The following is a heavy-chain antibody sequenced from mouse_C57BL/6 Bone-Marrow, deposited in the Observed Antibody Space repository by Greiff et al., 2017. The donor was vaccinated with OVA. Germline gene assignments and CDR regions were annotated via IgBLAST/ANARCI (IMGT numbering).Heavy chain of an antibody. D-gene: IGHD1-1*01. CDR3: TRGRVITTVVAYPSYAMDY. CDR2: IRNKANNHAT. J-gene: IGHJ4*01. V-gene: IGHV6-6*01. CDR1: GFTFSDAW. Sequence: EVKVEESGGGLVQPGGSMKLSCAASGFTFSDAWMDWVRQSPEKGLEWVAEIRNKANNHATYYAESVKGRFTISRDDSKSSVYLQMNSLRAEDTGIYYCTRGRVITTVVAYPSYAMDYWGQGTSVTVSS.